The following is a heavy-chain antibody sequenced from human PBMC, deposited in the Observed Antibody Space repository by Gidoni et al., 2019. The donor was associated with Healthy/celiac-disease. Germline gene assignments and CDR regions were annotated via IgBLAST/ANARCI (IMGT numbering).Heavy chain of an antibody. CDR2: ISGSGGST. V-gene: IGHV3-23*01. CDR3: AKKSEGFGCGGDCYHIDY. CDR1: GFTFSSYA. D-gene: IGHD2-21*02. J-gene: IGHJ4*02. Sequence: EVQLLESGGGLVQPGGSLRLSCAASGFTFSSYAMSWVRQAPGKGLEWVSAISGSGGSTYYADSVKGRFTISRDKSKNTLYLQMNSLRAEDTAVYYCAKKSEGFGCGGDCYHIDYWGQGTLVTVSS.